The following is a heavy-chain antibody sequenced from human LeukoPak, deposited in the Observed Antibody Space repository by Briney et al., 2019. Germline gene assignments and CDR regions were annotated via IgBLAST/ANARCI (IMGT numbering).Heavy chain of an antibody. CDR1: GGSISIGGYY. V-gene: IGHV4-31*03. CDR2: IFYNGNT. Sequence: PSETLSLTCTVSGGSISIGGYYWSWIRQHPGKGLEWIGYIFYNGNTYYNPSLKSRLTISGDTSEHQFSLKLSSVTAADTAVYYCVRNFDSYNAFDIWGQGTMVTVSS. CDR3: VRNFDSYNAFDI. J-gene: IGHJ3*02. D-gene: IGHD3-22*01.